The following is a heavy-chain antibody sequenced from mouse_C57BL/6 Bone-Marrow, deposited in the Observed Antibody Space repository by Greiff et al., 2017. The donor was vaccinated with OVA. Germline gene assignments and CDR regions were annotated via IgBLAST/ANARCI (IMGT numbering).Heavy chain of an antibody. J-gene: IGHJ1*03. V-gene: IGHV5-4*01. Sequence: EVQRVESGGGLVKPGGSLKLSCAASGFTFSSYAMSWVRQTPEKRLEWVATISDGGSYTYYPDNVKGRFTISRDNAKNNLYLQMSHLKSEDTAMYYCASVHYYGSSYDWYFDVWGTGTTVTVSS. D-gene: IGHD1-1*01. CDR2: ISDGGSYT. CDR1: GFTFSSYA. CDR3: ASVHYYGSSYDWYFDV.